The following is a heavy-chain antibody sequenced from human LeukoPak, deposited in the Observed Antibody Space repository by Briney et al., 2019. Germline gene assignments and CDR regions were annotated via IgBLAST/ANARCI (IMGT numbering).Heavy chain of an antibody. J-gene: IGHJ4*02. CDR1: GFTFRSYS. CDR2: FSSSSLFL. D-gene: IGHD4-11*01. V-gene: IGHV3-21*01. CDR3: VRDLDTVTTAFFVY. Sequence: PGGSLRLSCAAAGFTFRSYSMNWVRQAPGKGVEWGSFFSSSSLFLYYAHSVKCRFTISSDNAKNSLFLQMTSLRAEDTAVYYCVRDLDTVTTAFFVYCGQGPLVPVSS.